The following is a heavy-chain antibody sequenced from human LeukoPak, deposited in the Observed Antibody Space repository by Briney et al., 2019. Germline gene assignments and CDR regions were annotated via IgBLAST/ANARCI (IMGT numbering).Heavy chain of an antibody. J-gene: IGHJ4*02. V-gene: IGHV1-69*01. Sequence: SVKVSCKASGGTFSSYAISWVRQAPGQGLEWMGGIIPIFGTANYAQKFQGRVTITADESTSTAYMELSSLRSEDTAVYYCASQGQDYSGYDYGEVGYWGQGTLVTVSS. CDR1: GGTFSSYA. CDR3: ASQGQDYSGYDYGEVGY. CDR2: IIPIFGTA. D-gene: IGHD5-12*01.